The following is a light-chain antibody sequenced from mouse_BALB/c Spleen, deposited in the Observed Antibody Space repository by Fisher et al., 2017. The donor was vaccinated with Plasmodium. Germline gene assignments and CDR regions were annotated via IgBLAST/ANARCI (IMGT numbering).Light chain of an antibody. V-gene: IGKV5-45*01. CDR1: QSISNY. J-gene: IGKJ5*01. CDR2: YAS. Sequence: DIVLTQTPATLSVTPGDRVSLSCRASQSISNYLHWYHQKSRESPRLLITYASQSISGIPSRFSGSGSGTDFTLSINSVETEDFGMYFCQQSNSWPLTFGTGTKLELK. CDR3: QQSNSWPLT.